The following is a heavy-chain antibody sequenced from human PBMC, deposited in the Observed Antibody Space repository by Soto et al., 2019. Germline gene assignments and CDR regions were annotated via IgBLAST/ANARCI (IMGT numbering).Heavy chain of an antibody. CDR3: ARAHYGDYGYGMDV. CDR2: IYHSGRT. Sequence: QLQLQESGSGLVKPSQTLSLTCAVSGGSISSGGYSWSWIRQPPGKGLEWIGYIYHSGRTYYNPALKSRFTISVHRSKNQFSLKLSPVTAADTAVYYCARAHYGDYGYGMDVWGQGATVTVSS. J-gene: IGHJ6*02. CDR1: GGSISSGGYS. D-gene: IGHD4-17*01. V-gene: IGHV4-30-2*01.